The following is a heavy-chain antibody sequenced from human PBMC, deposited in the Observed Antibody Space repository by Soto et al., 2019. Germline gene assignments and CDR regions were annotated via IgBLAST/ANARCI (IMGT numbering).Heavy chain of an antibody. CDR1: DGSIYSYY. CDR3: AREGSYKNYYYYGMDV. V-gene: IGHV4-59*01. D-gene: IGHD2-15*01. Sequence: SVTLSLTCTISDGSIYSYYWSWIREPPGKGLEWIGYIYYSGSTNYNPSLKSRVTISVDTSKNQFSLKLSSVTAADTAVYYCAREGSYKNYYYYGMDVWGQGTTVTVS. CDR2: IYYSGST. J-gene: IGHJ6*02.